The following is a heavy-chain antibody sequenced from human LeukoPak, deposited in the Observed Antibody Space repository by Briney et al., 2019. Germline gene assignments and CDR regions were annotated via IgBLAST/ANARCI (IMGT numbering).Heavy chain of an antibody. CDR2: ISAYNGNT. D-gene: IGHD3-10*01. Sequence: ASVKVSCKASGYTFTSYGISWVRQAPGQGLEWMGWISAYNGNTNYAQKLQGRVTMTRNTSISTAYMELSSLRSEDTAVYYCARETSDDYGSGSYYNENWGQGTLVTVSS. J-gene: IGHJ4*02. CDR3: ARETSDDYGSGSYYNEN. V-gene: IGHV1-18*01. CDR1: GYTFTSYG.